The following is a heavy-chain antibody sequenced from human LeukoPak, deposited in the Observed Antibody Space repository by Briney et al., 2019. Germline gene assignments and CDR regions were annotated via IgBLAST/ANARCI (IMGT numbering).Heavy chain of an antibody. Sequence: SETLSLTCTVSGGSISSYYWSWIRQPPGKGLEWIGYIFYSGSTNYNPSLKSRVTISVDTSKNQFSLNLSSVTAADTAIYYCARDTGYLGSNYGMDVWGQGTTVTVSS. J-gene: IGHJ6*02. CDR3: ARDTGYLGSNYGMDV. CDR1: GGSISSYY. CDR2: IFYSGST. V-gene: IGHV4-59*01. D-gene: IGHD3-22*01.